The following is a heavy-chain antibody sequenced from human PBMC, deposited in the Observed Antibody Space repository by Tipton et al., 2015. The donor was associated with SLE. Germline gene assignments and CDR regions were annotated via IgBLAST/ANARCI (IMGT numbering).Heavy chain of an antibody. CDR1: GGSFSDYS. J-gene: IGHJ4*02. CDR2: INHSGST. V-gene: IGHV4-34*01. CDR3: ARDHVDYSGSYWD. D-gene: IGHD1-26*01. Sequence: LRLSCVVYGGSFSDYSWSWIRQSPGKGLEWIGEINHSGSTNYNPSLKSRVTISADTSKNQFSLKLSSVTAADTAVYYCARDHVDYSGSYWDWGQGTRVTVSS.